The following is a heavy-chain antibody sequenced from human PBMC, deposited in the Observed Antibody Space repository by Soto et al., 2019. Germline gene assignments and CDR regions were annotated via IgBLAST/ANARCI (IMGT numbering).Heavy chain of an antibody. D-gene: IGHD3-3*01. CDR1: GYSFTAYG. J-gene: IGHJ6*02. V-gene: IGHV1-18*01. CDR3: ARDAPPPELRFLEWHNYDYNGMDV. Sequence: ASVKVSCKTSGYSFTAYGISWVRQAPGQGLERIGWISCYNGKTKYAQKVQGRVTMTTDTSTSTAYMEVRSLRSDDTAIYYCARDAPPPELRFLEWHNYDYNGMDVWGQGTTVTVSS. CDR2: ISCYNGKT.